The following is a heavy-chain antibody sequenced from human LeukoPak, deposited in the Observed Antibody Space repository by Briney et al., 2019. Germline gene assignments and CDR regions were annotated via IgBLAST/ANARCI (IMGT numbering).Heavy chain of an antibody. CDR2: MNTDNGNT. J-gene: IGHJ5*02. D-gene: IGHD2-2*02. CDR1: GYTFTSYA. V-gene: IGHV1-3*04. Sequence: ASVKVSCKASGYTFTSYAMHWVRQAPGQRLEWMGWMNTDNGNTRYSQKLQGRVTFTRDTSATTAYMELTSLTFEDTAVYYCARDRSSSWYKDWFAPWGQGTLVTVSS. CDR3: ARDRSSSWYKDWFAP.